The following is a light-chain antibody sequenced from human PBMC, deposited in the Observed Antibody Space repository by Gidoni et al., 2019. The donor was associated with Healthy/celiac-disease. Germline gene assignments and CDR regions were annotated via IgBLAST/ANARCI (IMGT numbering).Light chain of an antibody. CDR1: QSVSSSY. J-gene: IGKJ5*01. CDR3: QQYGSSRGFT. CDR2: GAS. Sequence: ELVLTQSPGTLSLSPGERATLSCRASQSVSSSYLAWYPQKPGQAPRLLIYGASSRATGIPDRFSGSGSGTDFTLTISRLEPEDFAVYYCQQYGSSRGFTFGQGTRLEIK. V-gene: IGKV3-20*01.